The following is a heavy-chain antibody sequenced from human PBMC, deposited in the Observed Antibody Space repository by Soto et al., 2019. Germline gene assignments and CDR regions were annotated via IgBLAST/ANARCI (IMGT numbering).Heavy chain of an antibody. Sequence: PGGSLRLSCAASGYNFKDAWMNWVRQAPGKGLVWVSRVNSDGSTTYYADSVKGRFTISRDNAKNTLHLQMNSLGAGDTAVYYCASNYAYAEGYYYYGIDVWGQGTTVTVSS. D-gene: IGHD3-16*01. CDR1: GYNFKDAW. J-gene: IGHJ6*02. CDR2: VNSDGSTT. V-gene: IGHV3-74*01. CDR3: ASNYAYAEGYYYYGIDV.